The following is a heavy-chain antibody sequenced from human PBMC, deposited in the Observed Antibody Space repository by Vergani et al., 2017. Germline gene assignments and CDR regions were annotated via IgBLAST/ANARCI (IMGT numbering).Heavy chain of an antibody. Sequence: DVHLAESGGGFFQPGGSLRLSCSASGFSFHSYWMHWVRQVPGKGLLWVSRIKSDWSITAYADSVKGRFTISRDNAQNTLYLQMNSMRVEDTGVYYCARARCIETCYMSNWLDSWGQGTLVTVSS. D-gene: IGHD3-9*01. V-gene: IGHV3-74*03. CDR2: IKSDWSIT. CDR3: ARARCIETCYMSNWLDS. CDR1: GFSFHSYW. J-gene: IGHJ5*01.